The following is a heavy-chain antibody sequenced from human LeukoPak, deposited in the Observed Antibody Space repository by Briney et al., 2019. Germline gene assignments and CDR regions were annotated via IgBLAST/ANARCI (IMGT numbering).Heavy chain of an antibody. V-gene: IGHV1-24*01. J-gene: IGHJ3*02. CDR2: FDPEDGET. Sequence: ASVKVSCKVSGYTLTELSMHWVRQAPGKGLAWMGGFDPEDGETIYAQKFQGRVTMTEDTSTDTAYMELSSLRSEDTAVYYCARDLGYCTNGVCYTGAFDIWGQGTMVTVSS. D-gene: IGHD2-8*01. CDR1: GYTLTELS. CDR3: ARDLGYCTNGVCYTGAFDI.